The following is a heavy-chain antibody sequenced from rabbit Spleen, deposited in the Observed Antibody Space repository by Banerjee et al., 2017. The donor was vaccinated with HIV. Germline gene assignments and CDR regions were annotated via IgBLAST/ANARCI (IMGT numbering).Heavy chain of an antibody. D-gene: IGHD1-1*01. CDR2: IDIGSSGFT. J-gene: IGHJ6*01. V-gene: IGHV1S40*01. Sequence: QSLEESGGGLVKPGGTLTLTCTASGVSFSGNSYMCWVRQAPGKGLEWIACIDIGSSGFTYFASWAKGRFTISKTSSTTVTLQMTSLTAADTATYFCARDTSSSFSSYGMDLWGQGTLVTVS. CDR3: ARDTSSSFSSYGMDL. CDR1: GVSFSGNSY.